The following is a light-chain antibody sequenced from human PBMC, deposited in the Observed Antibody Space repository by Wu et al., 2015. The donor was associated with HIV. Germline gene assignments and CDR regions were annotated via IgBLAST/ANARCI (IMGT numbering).Light chain of an antibody. CDR3: QQYGSSPKT. Sequence: SXGASQTVSXNYLAWYQXKPGLXPRLLIYDASSRATGIPDRFSGSGSGTDFTLTISRLEPEDFAVYYCQQYGSSPKTFGQGTKVEIK. CDR1: QTVSXNY. V-gene: IGKV3D-20*01. CDR2: DAS. J-gene: IGKJ1*01.